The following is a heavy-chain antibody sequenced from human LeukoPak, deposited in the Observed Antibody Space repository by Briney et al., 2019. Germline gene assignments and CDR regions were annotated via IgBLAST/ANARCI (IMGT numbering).Heavy chain of an antibody. CDR3: ARHTGLTRYYYYYYVDV. D-gene: IGHD2-15*01. CDR2: IYPGDSDT. CDR1: GYRFTSYW. Sequence: GESLKISCKGSGYRFTSYWIGWVRQMPGKGLEWMGIIYPGDSDTRYSPSFQGQVTISADKSISTAYLQWSSLKASDTAMYYCARHTGLTRYYYYYYVDVWGKGTTVTVSS. J-gene: IGHJ6*03. V-gene: IGHV5-51*01.